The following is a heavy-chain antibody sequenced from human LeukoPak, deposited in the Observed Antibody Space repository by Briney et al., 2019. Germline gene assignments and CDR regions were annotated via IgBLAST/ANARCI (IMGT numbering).Heavy chain of an antibody. CDR1: RNTLTMYW. J-gene: IGHJ3*02. V-gene: IGHV5-51*01. CDR2: IYPDDSDI. CDR3: ARRRRRDSSCLYKWGAFDM. Sequence: GESLKISCKDSRNTLTMYWIGWVRQMPGKGLEWMGMIYPDDSDIRYSPSFRGQVTISADQSISTAFLQWNSLKASDTGIYYCARRRRRDSSCLYKWGAFDMWGQGTMVTVSS. D-gene: IGHD3-22*01.